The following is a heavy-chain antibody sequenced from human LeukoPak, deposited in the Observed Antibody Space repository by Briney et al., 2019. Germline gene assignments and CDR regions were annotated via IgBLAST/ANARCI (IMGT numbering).Heavy chain of an antibody. Sequence: GGSLRLSCAAPGFTFSSYAMQWVRQAPGKGLEWVAVISYDGSDKNYADSVKGRFTISRDNSKNTLYLQMNSLRADDTAVYYCARAVYRSGGYYFDYWGQGTLVIVSS. D-gene: IGHD6-19*01. CDR3: ARAVYRSGGYYFDY. CDR2: ISYDGSDK. CDR1: GFTFSSYA. V-gene: IGHV3-30*04. J-gene: IGHJ4*02.